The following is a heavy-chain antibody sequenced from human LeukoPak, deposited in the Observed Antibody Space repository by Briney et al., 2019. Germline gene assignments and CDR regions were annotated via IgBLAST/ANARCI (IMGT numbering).Heavy chain of an antibody. CDR1: GFTFSSYA. D-gene: IGHD1-14*01. CDR3: AKEPDPGPRKNYYYHGMDV. CDR2: ISGSDGST. V-gene: IGHV3-23*01. Sequence: GGSLRLSCAASGFTFSSYAMSWVRQAPGKGLEWVSAISGSDGSTYYADSVKGRFTISRDNSKNTLYLQMNSLRAEDTAVYYCAKEPDPGPRKNYYYHGMDVWGQGTTVTVSS. J-gene: IGHJ6*01.